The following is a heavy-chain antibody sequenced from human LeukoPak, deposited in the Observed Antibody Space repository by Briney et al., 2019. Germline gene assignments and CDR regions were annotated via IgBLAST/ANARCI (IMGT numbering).Heavy chain of an antibody. CDR3: ARVGSFESSTDY. Sequence: KTGGSLRLSCAASGFTFSTYVMNWLRQAPGKGLECVSFISCSSNYIYYADSMMRLFTISRDNAKNSLYLQMNSLRDEDTAVYYCARVGSFESSTDYWGQGTLVTVSS. CDR1: GFTFSTYV. D-gene: IGHD2-2*01. V-gene: IGHV3-21*04. CDR2: ISCSSNYI. J-gene: IGHJ4*02.